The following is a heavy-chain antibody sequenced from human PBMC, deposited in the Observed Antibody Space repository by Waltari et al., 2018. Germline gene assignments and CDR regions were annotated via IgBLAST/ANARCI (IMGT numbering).Heavy chain of an antibody. CDR3: ARDIGRRVYFDY. CDR2: IYYSGST. D-gene: IGHD1-26*01. CDR1: GGSISSYY. Sequence: QVQLQESGPGLVKPSETLSLTCTVSGGSISSYYWSWIRQPPGKGLEWIGYIYYSGSTTYNPSLKSRVTISVDTSKNQFSLKLSSVTAADTAVYYCARDIGRRVYFDYWGQGTLVTVSS. J-gene: IGHJ4*02. V-gene: IGHV4-59*01.